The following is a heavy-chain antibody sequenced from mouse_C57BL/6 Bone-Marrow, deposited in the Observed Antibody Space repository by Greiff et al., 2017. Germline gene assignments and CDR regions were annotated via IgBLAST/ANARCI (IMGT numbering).Heavy chain of an antibody. Sequence: EVMLVESGGGLVKPGGSLKLSCAASGFTFSSYAMSWVRQTPEKRLEWVATISDGGSYTYYPDNVKGRFTISRDNAKNNLYLQMSQLKSEDTAMYYCARSTTVGYAMDYWGQGTSVTVSS. CDR3: ARSTTVGYAMDY. CDR1: GFTFSSYA. V-gene: IGHV5-4*03. CDR2: ISDGGSYT. J-gene: IGHJ4*01. D-gene: IGHD1-1*01.